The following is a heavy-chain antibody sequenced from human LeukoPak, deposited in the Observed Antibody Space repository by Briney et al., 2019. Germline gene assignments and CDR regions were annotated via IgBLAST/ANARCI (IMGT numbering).Heavy chain of an antibody. CDR1: GGSISSYY. CDR3: ARAVAVYSFDY. V-gene: IGHV4-59*01. J-gene: IGHJ4*02. D-gene: IGHD6-19*01. Sequence: SETLSLTCTVSGGSISSYYWSWIRQPPGKGQEWIGYIYYSGSTNYNPSLKSRVTISVDTSKNQFSLKLSSVTAADTAVYYCARAVAVYSFDYWGQGTLVTVSS. CDR2: IYYSGST.